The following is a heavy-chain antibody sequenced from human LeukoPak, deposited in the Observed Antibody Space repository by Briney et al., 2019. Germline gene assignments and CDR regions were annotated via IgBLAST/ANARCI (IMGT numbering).Heavy chain of an antibody. D-gene: IGHD6-13*01. CDR2: ISSSSAYI. CDR3: ARAGMRIVEAGTGGYYYYGMDV. Sequence: GGSLRLSCAASGFTFTKYWMTWVRQAPGKGLEWVSSISSSSAYIFYADSVKGRFTISRDSAKNSLYLQMNSLRAEDTAVYYCARAGMRIVEAGTGGYYYYGMDVWGQGTTVTVSS. CDR1: GFTFTKYW. J-gene: IGHJ6*02. V-gene: IGHV3-21*01.